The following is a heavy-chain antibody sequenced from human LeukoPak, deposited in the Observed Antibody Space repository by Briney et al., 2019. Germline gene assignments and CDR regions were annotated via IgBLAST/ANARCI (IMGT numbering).Heavy chain of an antibody. J-gene: IGHJ4*02. CDR1: GGTFSSYA. Sequence: SVKVSCKASGGTFSSYAISWVRQAPGQGLEWMGGIIPIFGTANYAQKFQGRVTITADESTSTAYTELSSLRSEDTAVYYCARVVRRYSSSWYNYWGQGTLVTVSS. V-gene: IGHV1-69*13. CDR2: IIPIFGTA. CDR3: ARVVRRYSSSWYNY. D-gene: IGHD6-13*01.